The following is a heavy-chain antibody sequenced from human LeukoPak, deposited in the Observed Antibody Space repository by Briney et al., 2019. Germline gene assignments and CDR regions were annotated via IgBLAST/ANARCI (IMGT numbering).Heavy chain of an antibody. CDR3: AKDPERYYYYGMNV. CDR2: ISWNSGSI. D-gene: IGHD1-1*01. CDR1: GFTFDDYA. V-gene: IGHV3-9*01. Sequence: GRSLRLSCAASGFTFDDYAMHWVRQAPGKGLDGVSGISWNSGSIGYADSVKGRFTISRDNAKNSLYLQMNSLRAEDTGVYYCAKDPERYYYYGMNVWGQGTTITVSS. J-gene: IGHJ6*02.